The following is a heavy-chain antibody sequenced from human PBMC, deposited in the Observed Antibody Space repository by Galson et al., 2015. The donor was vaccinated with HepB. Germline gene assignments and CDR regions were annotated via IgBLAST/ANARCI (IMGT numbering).Heavy chain of an antibody. J-gene: IGHJ4*02. D-gene: IGHD2-15*01. CDR1: GFTFSSYG. CDR2: IRYDGINK. Sequence: SLRLSCAASGFTFSSYGMHWVRQAPGKGLEWVAFIRYDGINKSSGDYVKGRFTISRDNSRNTRYLQLNSLRAEDTAVYYCAKDTRRHCSGGSCYSGTYFDYCGQGTLFTVSS. V-gene: IGHV3-30*02. CDR3: AKDTRRHCSGGSCYSGTYFDY.